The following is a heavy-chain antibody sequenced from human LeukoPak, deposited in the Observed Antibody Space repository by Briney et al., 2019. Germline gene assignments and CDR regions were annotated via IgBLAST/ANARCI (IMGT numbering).Heavy chain of an antibody. CDR3: ARDHSYYFDY. CDR2: ISSSSTSI. V-gene: IGHV3-21*01. J-gene: IGHJ4*02. D-gene: IGHD2-21*01. CDR1: CFTFSPYT. Sequence: GGPLRLSCAASCFTFSPYTMKGVRQAPEKVLEWVSSISSSSTSIYYADSLKGRFTISRDNAKNSVYLQMNSMTAEDTAVYYCARDHSYYFDYWGQGTLVTVSS.